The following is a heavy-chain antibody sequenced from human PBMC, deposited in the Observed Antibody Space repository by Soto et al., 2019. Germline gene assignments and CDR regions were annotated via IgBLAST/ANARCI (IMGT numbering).Heavy chain of an antibody. V-gene: IGHV3-30*18. J-gene: IGHJ4*02. CDR2: ISYDGSNK. Sequence: GGSLRLSCAASGFTFSSYGMHWVRQAPGKGLEWVAVISYDGSNKYYADSVKGRFTISRDNSKNTLYLQMNSLRAEDTAVYYCAKDGTYSSGWYDYWGQGTLVTVSS. CDR3: AKDGTYSSGWYDY. D-gene: IGHD6-19*01. CDR1: GFTFSSYG.